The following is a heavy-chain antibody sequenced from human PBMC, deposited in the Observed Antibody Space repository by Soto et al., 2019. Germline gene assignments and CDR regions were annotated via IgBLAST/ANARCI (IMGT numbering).Heavy chain of an antibody. CDR3: ARAHYGDYGYGMDV. CDR2: IYHSGST. V-gene: IGHV4-30-2*01. Sequence: QLQLQESGSGLVKPSQTLSLTCAVSGGSISSGGYSWSWIRQPPGKGLEWIGYIYHSGSTYYNPSHKRRVTTSVDRSKNQFSLKLSSVTAADTAVYYCARAHYGDYGYGMDVWGQGTTVTVSS. J-gene: IGHJ6*02. CDR1: GGSISSGGYS. D-gene: IGHD4-17*01.